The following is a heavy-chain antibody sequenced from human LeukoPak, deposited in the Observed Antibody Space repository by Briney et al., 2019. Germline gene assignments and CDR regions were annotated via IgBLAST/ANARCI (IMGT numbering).Heavy chain of an antibody. CDR1: GYSISSGYY. CDR2: INHSGYT. J-gene: IGHJ4*02. D-gene: IGHD3-22*01. CDR3: SRQVVGNDY. V-gene: IGHV4-34*01. Sequence: PSETLSLTCAVSGYSISSGYYWSWIRQTPGGALEWIGEINHSGYTNYNPSLKSRVTLSIDTSKNQFSLRVTSVTAADTAVYYCSRQVVGNDYWGQGTLVTVSS.